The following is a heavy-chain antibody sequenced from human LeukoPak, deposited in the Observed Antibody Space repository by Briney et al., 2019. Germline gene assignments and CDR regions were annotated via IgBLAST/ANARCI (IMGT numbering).Heavy chain of an antibody. J-gene: IGHJ4*02. Sequence: PGGSPRLSCAASGFTFSSCSMNWVRQAPGKGLEWVSSISSSSSYIYYADSVKGRFTISRDNAKNSLYLQMDSLRAEDTAVYYCARGVTGYSSSWYWDVGFDYWGQGTLVTVSS. CDR2: ISSSSSYI. CDR3: ARGVTGYSSSWYWDVGFDY. D-gene: IGHD6-13*01. CDR1: GFTFSSCS. V-gene: IGHV3-21*01.